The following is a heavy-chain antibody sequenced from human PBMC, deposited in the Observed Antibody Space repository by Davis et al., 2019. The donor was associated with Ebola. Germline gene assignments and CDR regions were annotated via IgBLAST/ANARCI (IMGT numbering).Heavy chain of an antibody. Sequence: MPSETLSLTCTVSGGSISSSSYYWGWIRQPPGKGLEWIGYIYDSGTTDYNPSLKRRVTMSLDASKSQFSLTLSSVTVADTAVYYCATRPIWSGGFLGVFDFWGQGTLVTVSS. J-gene: IGHJ4*01. D-gene: IGHD3-3*01. CDR2: IYDSGTT. CDR1: GGSISSSSYY. V-gene: IGHV4-61*05. CDR3: ATRPIWSGGFLGVFDF.